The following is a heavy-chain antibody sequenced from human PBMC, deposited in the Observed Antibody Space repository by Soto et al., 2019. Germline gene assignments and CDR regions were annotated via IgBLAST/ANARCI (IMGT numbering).Heavy chain of an antibody. V-gene: IGHV3-64*01. Sequence: EVQLVESGGGLVQPGGSLRLSCAASGFTFSSYAMHWVRQAPGKGLEYVSASSSNGGITYYATSVKGRFTTPRGMYQHPLYLRMGSMRAEDMAVYYCARGSSGYHFDYWGQGTLVTVSS. J-gene: IGHJ4*02. CDR3: ARGSSGYHFDY. D-gene: IGHD5-12*01. CDR2: SSSNGGIT. CDR1: GFTFSSYA.